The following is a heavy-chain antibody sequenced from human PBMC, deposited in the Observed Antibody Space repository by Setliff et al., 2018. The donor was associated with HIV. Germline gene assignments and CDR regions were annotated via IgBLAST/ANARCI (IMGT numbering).Heavy chain of an antibody. CDR3: ARVPVAGANWFDP. CDR2: INFSGTT. D-gene: IGHD2-21*01. Sequence: SETLSLTCGVFRGPFSGYFWSWIRQSPGRGLEWIGEINFSGTTNYNPSLKSRVTISIDTSKEWFSLNLTSVTAADQGVYYCARVPVAGANWFDPWGLGTLVTVSS. J-gene: IGHJ5*02. CDR1: RGPFSGYF. V-gene: IGHV4-34*01.